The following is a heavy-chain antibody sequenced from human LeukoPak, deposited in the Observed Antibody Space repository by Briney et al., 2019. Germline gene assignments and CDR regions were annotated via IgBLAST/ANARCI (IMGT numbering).Heavy chain of an antibody. V-gene: IGHV4-59*01. CDR1: GGSISGYY. J-gene: IGHJ5*02. Sequence: PSETLSLTCTVSGGSISGYYWSWIRQPPGKGLEWIGYIYYSGSTNYNPSLKSRVTISIDTSKNQFSLKLSSVTAADTAVYYCAREVLSSCRWYGWFDPWGQGTLVTVSS. CDR2: IYYSGST. D-gene: IGHD6-13*01. CDR3: AREVLSSCRWYGWFDP.